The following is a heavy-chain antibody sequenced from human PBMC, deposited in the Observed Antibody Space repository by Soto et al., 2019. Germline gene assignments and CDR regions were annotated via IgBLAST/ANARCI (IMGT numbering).Heavy chain of an antibody. D-gene: IGHD1-7*01. CDR3: ARGVRDDWNWAYYYMDV. CDR2: IYYSGST. V-gene: IGHV4-31*03. J-gene: IGHJ6*03. CDR1: GGSISSGGYY. Sequence: PSETLSLTCTVSGGSISSGGYYWSWIRQHPGKGLEWIGYIYYSGSTYYNPSLKSRVTISVDTSKNQFSLKLSSVTAADTAVYYCARGVRDDWNWAYYYMDVWGKGTTVTVSS.